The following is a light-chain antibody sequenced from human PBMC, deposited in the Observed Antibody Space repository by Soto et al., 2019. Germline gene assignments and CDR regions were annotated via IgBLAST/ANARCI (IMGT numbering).Light chain of an antibody. CDR2: GNS. J-gene: IGLJ1*01. CDR3: QSFDSSTFYV. V-gene: IGLV1-40*01. Sequence: QSVLTQPPSLSRAPGQRVTISRTGSSFIIGTGYDVHWYQQLPGTAPTLLIYGNSNRPSGLPARFSASKSASSASLAITGRQAEDEADDYCQSFDSSTFYVFGTGTKVTVL. CDR1: SFIIGTGYD.